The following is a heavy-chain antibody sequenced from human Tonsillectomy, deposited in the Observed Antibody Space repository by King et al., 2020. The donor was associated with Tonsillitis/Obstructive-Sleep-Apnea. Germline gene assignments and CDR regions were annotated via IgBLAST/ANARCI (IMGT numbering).Heavy chain of an antibody. V-gene: IGHV4-39*01. D-gene: IGHD6-13*01. CDR3: ARPAGTGEGNWDYYFDY. CDR2: IYYSGST. J-gene: IGHJ4*02. CDR1: GGSISSSSYY. Sequence: LQLQESGPGLVKPSETLSLTCTVSGGSISSSSYYWGWIRQPPGKGLEWIGSIYYSGSTYYNPSLKSRVTISVDTSKNQFSLKLSSVTAADTAVYYCARPAGTGEGNWDYYFDYWGQGTLVTVSS.